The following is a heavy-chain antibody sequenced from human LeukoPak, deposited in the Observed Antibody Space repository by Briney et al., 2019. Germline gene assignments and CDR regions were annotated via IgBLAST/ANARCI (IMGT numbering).Heavy chain of an antibody. V-gene: IGHV4-4*02. CDR3: ASYLAVEATGYFDH. Sequence: PSETLSLTCAVSGGSISSSNWWSWVRQPPGKGLEWVGEIYDGGSTNYNPSLKSRVTISVDKSKNQFSLKVSSVTAADTAVYYCASYLAVEATGYFDHWGQGTLVTVSS. D-gene: IGHD2-15*01. J-gene: IGHJ4*02. CDR1: GGSISSSNW. CDR2: IYDGGST.